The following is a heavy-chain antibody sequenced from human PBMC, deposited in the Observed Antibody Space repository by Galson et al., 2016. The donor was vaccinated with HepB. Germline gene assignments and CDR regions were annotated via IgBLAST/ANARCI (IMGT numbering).Heavy chain of an antibody. J-gene: IGHJ3*02. D-gene: IGHD2-21*02. Sequence: SLRLSCAASAFTFNNYDIHWVRQAPGKGLEWVTIISSDGTHQDYVDSVKGRFTISRDDSTNTVSLQMNSLRLEDTAMYYCATGGPVVTATQVSGGGVTLHNSFEIWGQGTMVTVSS. CDR2: ISSDGTHQ. CDR3: ATGGPVVTATQVSGGGVTLHNSFEI. V-gene: IGHV3-30*03. CDR1: AFTFNNYD.